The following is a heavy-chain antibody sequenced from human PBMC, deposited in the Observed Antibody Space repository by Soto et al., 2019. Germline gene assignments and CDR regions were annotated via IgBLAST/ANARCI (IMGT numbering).Heavy chain of an antibody. CDR1: GFTFSIYA. CDR2: ISGSGGRT. D-gene: IGHD2-2*01. Sequence: EVQLLESGGGLVQPGGSLRLSCAASGFTFSIYAMNWVRQAPGKGLEWVSVISGSGGRTYYADSVKGRFTMSRDNSKNTLYLQMNSLRAEDTAVYYCAKEVVVESASRSHYYYYGLDVWGQGTTVTVSS. J-gene: IGHJ6*02. CDR3: AKEVVVESASRSHYYYYGLDV. V-gene: IGHV3-23*01.